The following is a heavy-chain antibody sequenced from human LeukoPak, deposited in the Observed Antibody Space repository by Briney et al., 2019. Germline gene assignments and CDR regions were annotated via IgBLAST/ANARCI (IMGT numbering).Heavy chain of an antibody. J-gene: IGHJ4*02. Sequence: SQTLSPTCAISGDSVSSNSAAWNWIRQSPSRGLEWLGRTYYRSKWYNDYAVSVKSRITINPDTSKNQFSLQLNSVTPEDTAVYYCARDLAHSSGWSYYFDYWGQGTLVTVSS. CDR1: GDSVSSNSAA. CDR3: ARDLAHSSGWSYYFDY. V-gene: IGHV6-1*01. CDR2: TYYRSKWYN. D-gene: IGHD6-19*01.